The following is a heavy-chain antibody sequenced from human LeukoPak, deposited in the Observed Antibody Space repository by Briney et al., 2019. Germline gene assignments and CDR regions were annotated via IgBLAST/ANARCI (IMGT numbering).Heavy chain of an antibody. CDR1: GGSISGYY. D-gene: IGHD3-16*01. Sequence: SETLSLTCTVFGGSISGYYWSWIRRPPGKGLEWIAYMFYNGDINYNPSLQSRVAISVDTSKNHFSLKLRSVTAADTAMYYCARGHYGLDPWGQGTLVTVSS. V-gene: IGHV4-59*08. CDR2: MFYNGDI. J-gene: IGHJ5*02. CDR3: ARGHYGLDP.